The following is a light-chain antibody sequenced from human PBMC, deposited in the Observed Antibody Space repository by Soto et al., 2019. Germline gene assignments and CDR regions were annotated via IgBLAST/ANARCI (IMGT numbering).Light chain of an antibody. V-gene: IGKV3-20*01. CDR3: QQYGSSPLWT. Sequence: IMLTQSPGTLSLSPGERATLSCRASQSVSSGYLAWYQQKPGQAPRLLIYGASSRATGIPGRFSGSGSGTDFTLTISRLEPEDFAVYYCQQYGSSPLWTFGQGTKVDIK. CDR2: GAS. CDR1: QSVSSGY. J-gene: IGKJ1*01.